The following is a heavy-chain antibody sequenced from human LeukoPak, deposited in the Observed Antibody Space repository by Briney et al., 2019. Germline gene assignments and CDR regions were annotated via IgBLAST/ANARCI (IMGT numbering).Heavy chain of an antibody. CDR1: GYSISSGYY. V-gene: IGHV4-38-2*02. CDR2: IYHSGRT. Sequence: SETLSLTCTVSGYSISSGYYWGWIRPPPGKGLEWIGSIYHSGRTFYNPSLKSRVTISVDTSKNQFSLKLTSVTAADTAVYYCARGKAGTADYWGQGTLVTVSS. D-gene: IGHD6-19*01. J-gene: IGHJ4*02. CDR3: ARGKAGTADY.